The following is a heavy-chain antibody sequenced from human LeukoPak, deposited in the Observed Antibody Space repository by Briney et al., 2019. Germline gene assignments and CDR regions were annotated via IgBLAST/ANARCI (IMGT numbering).Heavy chain of an antibody. CDR3: AKDLNALLWFGEFRSGAFDI. Sequence: GGSLRLSCAASGFTFDDYAMHWVRQAPGKGLEWVSLISGDGGSTYYADSVKGRFPISRDNSKNSLYLQMNSLRTEDTALYYCAKDLNALLWFGEFRSGAFDIWGQGTMVTVSS. J-gene: IGHJ3*02. CDR2: ISGDGGST. CDR1: GFTFDDYA. V-gene: IGHV3-43*02. D-gene: IGHD3-10*01.